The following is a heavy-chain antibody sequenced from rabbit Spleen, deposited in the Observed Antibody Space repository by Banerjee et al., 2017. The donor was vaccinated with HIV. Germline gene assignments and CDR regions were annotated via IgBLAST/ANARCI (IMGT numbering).Heavy chain of an antibody. D-gene: IGHD6-1*01. J-gene: IGHJ6*01. Sequence: QEQLEESGGDLVKPEGSLTLTCTASGFSFSGSYDMCWVRQAPGKGLEWIGCIWTGSGSTWYANWAKGRFTISKTSSTTVTLQMTSLTAADTATYFCARLGHADYPYAYGLKLWGPGTLVTVS. V-gene: IGHV1S45*01. CDR2: IWTGSGST. CDR3: ARLGHADYPYAYGLKL. CDR1: GFSFSGSYD.